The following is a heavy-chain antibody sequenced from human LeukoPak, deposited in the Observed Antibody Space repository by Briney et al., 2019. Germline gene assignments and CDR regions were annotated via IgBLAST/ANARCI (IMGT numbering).Heavy chain of an antibody. Sequence: SETLSLTCAVYGGSFSGYYWSWIRQPPGKGLEWIGEINHSGSTNYNPSLKSRVIISVDTSKNQFSLKLSSVTAADTAVYYCARSGTVDYYYYGMDVWGQGTTVTVSS. D-gene: IGHD3-10*01. CDR3: ARSGTVDYYYYGMDV. V-gene: IGHV4-34*01. CDR2: INHSGST. J-gene: IGHJ6*02. CDR1: GGSFSGYY.